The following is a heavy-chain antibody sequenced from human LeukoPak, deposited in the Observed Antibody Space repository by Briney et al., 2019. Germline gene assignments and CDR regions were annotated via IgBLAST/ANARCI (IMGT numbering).Heavy chain of an antibody. CDR2: ISGSGVNT. D-gene: IGHD3-3*01. CDR3: AKGMYFDFWSGYTLDY. J-gene: IGHJ4*02. V-gene: IGHV3-23*01. Sequence: GGSLRLSCAASGFIFSDYGIGWVRQAPGKGLEWVSGISGSGVNTDFADFVEGRFTISRDNSKNMVYLQLSSLGGEDTAVYYCAKGMYFDFWSGYTLDYWGQGTLVTVSS. CDR1: GFIFSDYG.